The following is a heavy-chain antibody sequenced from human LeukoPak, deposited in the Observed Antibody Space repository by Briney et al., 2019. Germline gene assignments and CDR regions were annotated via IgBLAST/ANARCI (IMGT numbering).Heavy chain of an antibody. CDR1: GYTFTSYY. D-gene: IGHD2-2*01. CDR2: INPSGGST. CDR3: ARDATCSTSCYYYYYYYYMDV. J-gene: IGHJ6*03. Sequence: ASVKVSCKASGYTFTSYYMHWVRQAPGQGLEWMGIINPSGGSTSYAQKFQGRVTMTRDTSTSTVYMELSSLRSEDTAVYYCARDATCSTSCYYYYYYYYMDVWGKGTTVTVSS. V-gene: IGHV1-46*01.